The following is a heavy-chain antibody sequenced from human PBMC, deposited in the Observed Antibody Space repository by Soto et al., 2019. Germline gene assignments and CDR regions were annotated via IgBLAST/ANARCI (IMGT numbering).Heavy chain of an antibody. J-gene: IGHJ4*02. CDR3: ATSEGRDGYSFDY. V-gene: IGHV1-69*13. Sequence: SVKVSCKASGVTFNMQDMRGVGQSPGQGLDGMGGIIPMFGTPHYAEKFQDRVTITADESTGTAYLELSSLTSEDTAVYYCATSEGRDGYSFDYWGPGTLVTVSS. CDR1: GVTFNMQD. CDR2: IIPMFGTP. D-gene: IGHD5-12*01.